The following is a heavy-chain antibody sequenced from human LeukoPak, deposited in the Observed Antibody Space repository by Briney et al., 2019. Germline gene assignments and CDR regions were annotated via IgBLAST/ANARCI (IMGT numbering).Heavy chain of an antibody. V-gene: IGHV3-33*01. Sequence: GRSLRLSCAASGFTFSSYGMHWVRQAPGKGLEWVAVIWYDGSNKYYADSVKGRFTISRDNSKNTLYLQMNSLRAEDTAVYYCARGGQRKLGKRTYYFDYWGQGTLVTVSS. CDR3: ARGGQRKLGKRTYYFDY. D-gene: IGHD7-27*01. CDR1: GFTFSSYG. CDR2: IWYDGSNK. J-gene: IGHJ4*02.